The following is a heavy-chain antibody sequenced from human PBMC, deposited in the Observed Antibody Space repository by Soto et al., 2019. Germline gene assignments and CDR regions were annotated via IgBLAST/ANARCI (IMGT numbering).Heavy chain of an antibody. CDR1: GDRLFSNSAA. CDR2: TYYRSKWYN. CDR3: VRVPPAHDYYGLDV. J-gene: IGHJ6*02. V-gene: IGHV6-1*01. Sequence: PSQTLSLTCAISGDRLFSNSAAWNWIRQSPSRGLEWLGRTYYRSKWYNDYAVSVRGRISINPDTPKNQFPLQLNSVTPEDTAVYYCVRVPPAHDYYGLDVWGQGTTVTVSS.